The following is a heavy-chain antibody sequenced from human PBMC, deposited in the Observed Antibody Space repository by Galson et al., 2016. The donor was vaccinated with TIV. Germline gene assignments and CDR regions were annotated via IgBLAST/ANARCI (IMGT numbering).Heavy chain of an antibody. V-gene: IGHV1-8*01. D-gene: IGHD3-3*01. CDR1: GYTFSTYD. J-gene: IGHJ5*02. CDR2: MHPKSGDT. Sequence: SVKVSCKASGYTFSTYDINWVRQATGQGLEWMGWMHPKSGDTRYAQKFQGRVTMTRNTSISTAYMELSNLRSEDTAVYYCARRPPSTIFGVVTWFDPWARAPGSPSPQ. CDR3: ARRPPSTIFGVVTWFDP.